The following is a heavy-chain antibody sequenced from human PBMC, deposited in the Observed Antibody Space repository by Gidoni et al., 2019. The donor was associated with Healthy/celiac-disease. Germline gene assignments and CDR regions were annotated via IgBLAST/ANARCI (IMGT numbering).Heavy chain of an antibody. V-gene: IGHV3-21*01. Sequence: EVQLVESGGGLVKPGGSLRLSCAASGSTFSSYSMKWVRQAQGKGLEWVSSIGSSSSYIYYADSVKGRVTISRDNAKNSLYLQMNSLRAEDTAVYYCARAPLYYDFWSGYYLDYWGQGTLVTVSS. J-gene: IGHJ4*02. D-gene: IGHD3-3*01. CDR1: GSTFSSYS. CDR3: ARAPLYYDFWSGYYLDY. CDR2: IGSSSSYI.